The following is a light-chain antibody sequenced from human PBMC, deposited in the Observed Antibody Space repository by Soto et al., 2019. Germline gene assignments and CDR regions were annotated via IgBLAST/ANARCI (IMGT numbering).Light chain of an antibody. V-gene: IGKV1-27*01. CDR3: QNYKSAPRT. CDR2: GAS. CDR1: QGINTY. Sequence: DIQMTQSPSSLSASVGDRISITCRASQGINTYLAWYQQKPGEVPKLLIYGASTLQSGVPSRFSGSGSGTDFSLTISSLQPEDVATYYCQNYKSAPRTFGQGTRVEIK. J-gene: IGKJ1*01.